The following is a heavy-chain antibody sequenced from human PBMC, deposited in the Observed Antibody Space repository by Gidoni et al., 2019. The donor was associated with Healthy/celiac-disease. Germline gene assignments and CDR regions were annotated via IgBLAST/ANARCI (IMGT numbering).Heavy chain of an antibody. V-gene: IGHV1-69*04. J-gene: IGHJ4*02. Sequence: QVQLVQSGAEVKKPGSSVKVSCKASGGTFSSYAISWVRQAPGQGLEWMGRIIPILGIANYAQKFQGRVTITADKSTSTAYMELSSLRSEDTAVYYCAGGIERQARAYWGQGTLVTVSS. CDR2: IIPILGIA. D-gene: IGHD1-1*01. CDR3: AGGIERQARAY. CDR1: GGTFSSYA.